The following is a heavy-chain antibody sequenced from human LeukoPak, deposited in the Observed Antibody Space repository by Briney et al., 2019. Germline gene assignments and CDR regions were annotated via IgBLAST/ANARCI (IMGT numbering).Heavy chain of an antibody. CDR1: GGSISSGDYY. CDR2: IYYSGST. D-gene: IGHD3-22*01. J-gene: IGHJ4*02. Sequence: PSQTLSLTCTVSGGSISSGDYYWSWIRQPPGKGLEWIGYIYYSGSTYYNPSLKSRVTISVDTSKSQFSLKLSSVTAADTAVYYCAREVYYDSSGYFDYWGQGTLVTVSS. CDR3: AREVYYDSSGYFDY. V-gene: IGHV4-30-4*01.